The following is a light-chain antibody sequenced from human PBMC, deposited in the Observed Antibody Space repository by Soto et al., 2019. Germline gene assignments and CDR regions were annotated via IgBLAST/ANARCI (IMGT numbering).Light chain of an antibody. J-gene: IGKJ1*01. CDR3: HEYGGSRPT. V-gene: IGKV3-20*01. Sequence: EIVLTQSPGTLSLSPGERATLSCRASQSVSSNYLAWYQRKPGQAPRLLIYGASSRTSDIPNRFSGSGSGTAFTLTITRLEPEVSAVYFCHEYGGSRPTFGQGTKVEIK. CDR1: QSVSSNY. CDR2: GAS.